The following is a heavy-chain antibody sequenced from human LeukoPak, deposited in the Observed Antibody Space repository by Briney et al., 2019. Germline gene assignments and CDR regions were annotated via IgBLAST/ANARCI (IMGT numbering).Heavy chain of an antibody. V-gene: IGHV1-2*02. CDR1: GYTFTGYY. D-gene: IGHD3-22*01. J-gene: IGHJ3*02. Sequence: GASVKVSCKASGYTFTGYYMHWVRQAPGQGLEWMGWINPNSGGTKSAQKFQGRVTMTRDRSISTAYMELSRLRFDDTAVYYCARGLSDSTGCDDAFVIWGQGTMVTVSS. CDR2: INPNSGGT. CDR3: ARGLSDSTGCDDAFVI.